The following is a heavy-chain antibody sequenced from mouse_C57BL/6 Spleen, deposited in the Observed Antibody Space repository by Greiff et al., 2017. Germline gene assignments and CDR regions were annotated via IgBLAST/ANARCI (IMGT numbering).Heavy chain of an antibody. CDR1: GYTFTSYW. Sequence: QVQLQQPGAELVMPGASVKLSCKASGYTFTSYWMHWVKQRPGQGLEWIGEIDPSDSYTNYNQKFKGKSTLTVDKSSSTAYMQLSSLTSEDSAVYYCARGAPSWYFDVWVTGTTVTVSS. CDR3: ARGAPSWYFDV. V-gene: IGHV1-69*01. CDR2: IDPSDSYT. J-gene: IGHJ1*03.